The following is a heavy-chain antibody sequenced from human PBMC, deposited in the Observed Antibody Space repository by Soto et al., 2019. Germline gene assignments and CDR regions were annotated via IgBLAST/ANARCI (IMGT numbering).Heavy chain of an antibody. CDR2: IWYDGSNK. CDR3: AKGSLAAAGLFDY. CDR1: GFTFSSYG. Sequence: QVQLVESGGGVVQPGRSLRLSCAASGFTFSSYGMHWVRQAPGKGLEWVAVIWYDGSNKYYVDSVKGRFTISRDNSKNMLYLQMNNLRAEDTAVYYCAKGSLAAAGLFDYWGQGTLVTVSS. V-gene: IGHV3-33*06. J-gene: IGHJ4*02. D-gene: IGHD6-13*01.